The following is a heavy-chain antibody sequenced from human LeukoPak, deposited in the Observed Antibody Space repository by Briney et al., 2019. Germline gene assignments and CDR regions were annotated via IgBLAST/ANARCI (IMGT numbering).Heavy chain of an antibody. J-gene: IGHJ3*02. CDR1: GFTFSSYS. CDR3: VRDTFYAFDM. CDR2: ISSSSSYI. V-gene: IGHV3-21*01. D-gene: IGHD2/OR15-2a*01. Sequence: GGSLRLSCAASGFTFSSYSMNWVRQAPGKGLEWVSSISSSSSYIYYADSVKGRFTTSRDNAKNSLYLQMDSLRDEDTAVYYCVRDTFYAFDMWGQGTMVTVSS.